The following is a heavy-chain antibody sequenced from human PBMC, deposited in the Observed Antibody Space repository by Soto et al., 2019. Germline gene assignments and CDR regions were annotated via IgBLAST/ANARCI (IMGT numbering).Heavy chain of an antibody. D-gene: IGHD3-22*01. V-gene: IGHV1-69*13. Sequence: GASVKVSCTASGGTFSSYAISWVRQAPGQGLEWMGGIIPIFGTANYAQKFQGRVTITADESTSTAYMELSSLRSEDTAVYYCASSMIVVVKYYYYGMDVWGQGTTVTVS. CDR2: IIPIFGTA. J-gene: IGHJ6*02. CDR3: ASSMIVVVKYYYYGMDV. CDR1: GGTFSSYA.